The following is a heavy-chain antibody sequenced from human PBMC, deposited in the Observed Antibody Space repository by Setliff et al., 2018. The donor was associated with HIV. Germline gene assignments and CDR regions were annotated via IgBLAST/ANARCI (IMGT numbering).Heavy chain of an antibody. CDR3: AKDLGVSYYNSWRNYYGMDV. V-gene: IGHV3-33*06. D-gene: IGHD3-3*01. J-gene: IGHJ6*02. Sequence: GGSLRLSCAASGFTFSSCGMHWVRQAPGKGLEWVAVIWYDGSNKYYADSVKGRFTISRDNSKNTLYLQMNSLRAEDTGVYYSAKDLGVSYYNSWRNYYGMDVWGQGTTVTVSS. CDR2: IWYDGSNK. CDR1: GFTFSSCG.